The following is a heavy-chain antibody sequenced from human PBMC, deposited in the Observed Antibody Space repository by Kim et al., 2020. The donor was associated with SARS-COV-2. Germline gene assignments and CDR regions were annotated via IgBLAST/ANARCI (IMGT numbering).Heavy chain of an antibody. CDR3: ARGIVGDLDY. CDR2: ISYDGSNK. V-gene: IGHV3-30*04. D-gene: IGHD1-26*01. Sequence: GGSLRLSCAASGFTFSSYAMHWVRQAPGKGLEWVAVISYDGSNKYYADSVKGRFTISRDNSKNTLYLQMNSLRAEDTAVYYCARGIVGDLDYWGQGTLVTVSS. CDR1: GFTFSSYA. J-gene: IGHJ4*02.